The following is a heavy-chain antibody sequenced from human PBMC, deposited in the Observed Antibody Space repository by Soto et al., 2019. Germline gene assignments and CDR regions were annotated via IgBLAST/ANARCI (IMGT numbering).Heavy chain of an antibody. Sequence: ETLSLTCAVSGGSISSSNWWSWVRQPPGKGLEWIGEIYHSGSTNYNPSLKSRVTISVDKSKNQFSLKLSSVTAADTAVYYCARRRYDYVWGSYRPAHFDYWGQGTLVTVSS. D-gene: IGHD3-16*02. V-gene: IGHV4-4*02. J-gene: IGHJ4*02. CDR1: GGSISSSNW. CDR3: ARRRYDYVWGSYRPAHFDY. CDR2: IYHSGST.